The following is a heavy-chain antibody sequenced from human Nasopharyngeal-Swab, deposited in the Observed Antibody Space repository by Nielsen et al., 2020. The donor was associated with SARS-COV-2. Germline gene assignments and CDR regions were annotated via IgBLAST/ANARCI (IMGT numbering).Heavy chain of an antibody. Sequence: ASVKVSCKASGYTFTGYYMHWVRQATGQGLEWMGWMNPNSGNTGYAQKFQGRVTMTRNISISTAYMELSSLRSEDTAVYYCARWDCGGDCYSDYWGQGTLVTVSS. D-gene: IGHD2-21*02. CDR2: MNPNSGNT. CDR1: GYTFTGYY. CDR3: ARWDCGGDCYSDY. J-gene: IGHJ4*02. V-gene: IGHV1-8*02.